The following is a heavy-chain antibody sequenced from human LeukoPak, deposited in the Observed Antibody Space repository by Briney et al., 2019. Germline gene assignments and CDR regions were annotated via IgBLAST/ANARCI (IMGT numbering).Heavy chain of an antibody. V-gene: IGHV4-59*01. D-gene: IGHD6-13*01. CDR1: GGSFSGYY. Sequence: SSETLSLTCAVYGGSFSGYYWSWIRQPPGKGLELIGFISYSGSTNYNPSLKSRVTISVDTSENQFSLNLSSVTTADTALYYCARGSSSWPYYFDHWGQGTLVTVSS. J-gene: IGHJ4*02. CDR2: ISYSGST. CDR3: ARGSSSWPYYFDH.